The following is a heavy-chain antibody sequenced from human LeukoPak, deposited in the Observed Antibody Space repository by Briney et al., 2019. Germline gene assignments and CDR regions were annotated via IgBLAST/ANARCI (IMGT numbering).Heavy chain of an antibody. Sequence: GGSLRLSCAASGFTFSDYYMSWIRQAPGKGLEWVSYISSSSYTNYADSVKGRFTISRDNAKNSLYLQMNSLRAEDTAVYYCARVGYSGYDFLDYWGQGTLVTVSS. CDR2: ISSSSYT. V-gene: IGHV3-11*06. CDR1: GFTFSDYY. D-gene: IGHD5-12*01. CDR3: ARVGYSGYDFLDY. J-gene: IGHJ4*02.